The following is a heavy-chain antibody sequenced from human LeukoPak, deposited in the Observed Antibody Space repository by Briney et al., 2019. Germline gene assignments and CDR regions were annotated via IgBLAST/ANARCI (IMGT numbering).Heavy chain of an antibody. D-gene: IGHD1-26*01. CDR2: ISWNSGSI. Sequence: GRSLRLSCAASGFTFDDYAMHWVRQAPGKGLEWVSGISWNSGSIGYADSVKGRFTISRDNAKNSLYLQMNSLRAEDTALYYCAKDIGGGSYPDAFDIWGQGTMVTVSS. CDR3: AKDIGGGSYPDAFDI. CDR1: GFTFDDYA. J-gene: IGHJ3*02. V-gene: IGHV3-9*01.